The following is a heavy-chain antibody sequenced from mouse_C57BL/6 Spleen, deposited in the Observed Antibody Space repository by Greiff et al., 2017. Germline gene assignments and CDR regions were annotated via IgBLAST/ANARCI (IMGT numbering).Heavy chain of an antibody. CDR1: GYTFTDYY. V-gene: IGHV1-75*01. CDR2: IFPGSGST. Sequence: QVQLKESGPELVKPGASVKISCKASGYTFTDYYINWVKQRPGQGLEWIGWIFPGSGSTYYNEKFKGKATLTVDKSSSTAYMLLSSLTSEDSAVYFCAREGEWLRYAMDYWGQGTSVTVSS. CDR3: AREGEWLRYAMDY. J-gene: IGHJ4*01. D-gene: IGHD2-2*01.